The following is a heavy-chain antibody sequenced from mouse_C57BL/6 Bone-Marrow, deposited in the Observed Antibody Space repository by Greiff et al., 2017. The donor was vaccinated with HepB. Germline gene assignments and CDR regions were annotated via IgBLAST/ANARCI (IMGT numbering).Heavy chain of an antibody. V-gene: IGHV8-11*01. D-gene: IGHD1-1*01. J-gene: IGHJ4*01. CDR3: ARIGAIYYYGSSYGYYAMDY. CDR2: IWWNDNK. Sequence: QVTLKVSGPGILQPSQTLSLTCSFSGFSLSTSGMGVGWIHQPSGNGLVWLAYIWWNDNKYYNTALKSRLSISKYTSNNQVFLKIASVDTADTATYYCARIGAIYYYGSSYGYYAMDYWGQGTSVTVSS. CDR1: GFSLSTSGMG.